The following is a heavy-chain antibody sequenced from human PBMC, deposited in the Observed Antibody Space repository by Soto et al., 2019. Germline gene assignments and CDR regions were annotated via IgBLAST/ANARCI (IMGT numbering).Heavy chain of an antibody. CDR2: ISGSSGSK. V-gene: IGHV3-11*06. D-gene: IGHD4-17*01. CDR3: ARYAGEVTTFFVQ. J-gene: IGHJ4*02. Sequence: GGSLRLSCAASGFIFNDYYMSWIRQAPGKGLEWLSNISGSSGSKKYADAGKGRVTISRDNAKKSLYLEMHSLRAEDTAMYYCARYAGEVTTFFVQCGKRPLGTVSS. CDR1: GFIFNDYY.